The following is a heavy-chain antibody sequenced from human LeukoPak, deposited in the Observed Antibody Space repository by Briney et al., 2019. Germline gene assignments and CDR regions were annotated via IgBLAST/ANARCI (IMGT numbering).Heavy chain of an antibody. CDR3: ARDKGAMFDY. D-gene: IGHD1-26*01. J-gene: IGHJ4*02. Sequence: SETLSLTCAVSGGSISSGGYSWSWIRQPAGKGLEWIGRIYTSGSTNYNPSLKSRVTMSVDTSKNQFSLKLSSVTAADTAVYYCARDKGAMFDYWGQGTLVTVSS. CDR1: GGSISSGGYS. CDR2: IYTSGST. V-gene: IGHV4-61*02.